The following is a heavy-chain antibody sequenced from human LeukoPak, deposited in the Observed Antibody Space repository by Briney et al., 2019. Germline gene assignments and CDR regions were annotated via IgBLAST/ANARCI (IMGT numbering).Heavy chain of an antibody. CDR2: ISAYNGNT. D-gene: IGHD3-3*01. CDR3: ARPTYYDFWSGYSNYYYYGMDV. J-gene: IGHJ6*02. V-gene: IGHV1-18*01. CDR1: GYTFTSYG. Sequence: ASVTVSFTASGYTFTSYGISWVRPAPGQGLAWMGWISAYNGNTNYAQKLQGRVTMTTDTSTSTAYMELRSLRSDDTAVYYCARPTYYDFWSGYSNYYYYGMDVWGQGTTVTVSS.